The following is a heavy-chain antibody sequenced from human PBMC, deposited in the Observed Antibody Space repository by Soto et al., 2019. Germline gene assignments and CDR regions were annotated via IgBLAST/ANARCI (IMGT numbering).Heavy chain of an antibody. J-gene: IGHJ4*02. V-gene: IGHV1-18*01. CDR3: ARDAESGSYSGY. CDR1: GYTFSSYG. CDR2: ISAYNGNT. Sequence: ASVKVYCKASGYTFSSYGINWVRQAPGQGLEWMGWISAYNGNTNYAQKLQGRVTMTTDTSTSTVYMELRSLRSDDTAVYYCARDAESGSYSGYWGQGTMVTGSS. D-gene: IGHD1-26*01.